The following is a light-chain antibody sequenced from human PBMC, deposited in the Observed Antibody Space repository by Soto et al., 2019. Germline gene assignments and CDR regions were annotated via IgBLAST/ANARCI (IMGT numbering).Light chain of an antibody. CDR1: SSDVGVYNY. V-gene: IGLV2-14*01. CDR2: EVS. Sequence: QSALTQPASVSGSPGQSITISCTGTSSDVGVYNYVSWYQQHPGKAPKLMIYEVSNRPSGVSNRFSRSKSGNTASLTISGLQAEDEADYYCNSYTTSSTLVFGGGTKVTVL. J-gene: IGLJ3*02. CDR3: NSYTTSSTLV.